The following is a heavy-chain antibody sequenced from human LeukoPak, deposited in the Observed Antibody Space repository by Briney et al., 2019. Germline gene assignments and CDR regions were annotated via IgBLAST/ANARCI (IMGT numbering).Heavy chain of an antibody. CDR2: ISWNSGSI. V-gene: IGHV3-9*03. J-gene: IGHJ4*02. CDR1: GFTFDDYA. CDR3: AKGNYYGSGPVGGFDY. D-gene: IGHD3-10*01. Sequence: QPGGSLRLSCAASGFTFDDYAMHWVRQAPGKGLEWVSGISWNSGSIGYADSVKGRFTISRDNAKNSLYLQMNSLRAEDMALYYCAKGNYYGSGPVGGFDYWGQGTLVTVSS.